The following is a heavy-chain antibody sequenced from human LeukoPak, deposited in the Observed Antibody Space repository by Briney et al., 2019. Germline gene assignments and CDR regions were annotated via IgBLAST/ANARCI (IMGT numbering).Heavy chain of an antibody. J-gene: IGHJ4*02. V-gene: IGHV3-74*01. D-gene: IGHD2-2*01. Sequence: PGGSLRLSXAASGFTFSDYYMHWVRQTPGKGLVWVSRVSGDGSKTDYADSVKGRFTISRDNARNTLYLQMNSLRDEDTAVYYCARVRFCNSAGCYSFFDFWGQGTLVTVSS. CDR1: GFTFSDYY. CDR2: VSGDGSKT. CDR3: ARVRFCNSAGCYSFFDF.